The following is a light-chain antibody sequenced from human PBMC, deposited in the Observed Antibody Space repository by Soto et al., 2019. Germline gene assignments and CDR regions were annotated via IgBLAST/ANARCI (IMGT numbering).Light chain of an antibody. J-gene: IGLJ1*01. Sequence: QSVLTQPASVSGSAGQSITISCTGTSNDFGGYNYVSWYQQHPGKAPKLIIYDVTIRPSGVSNRFSGSKSGNTASLAISGLRAEDEADYHCSSYSGSSTLYVFGTGTKLTVL. CDR1: SNDFGGYNY. CDR3: SSYSGSSTLYV. V-gene: IGLV2-14*03. CDR2: DVT.